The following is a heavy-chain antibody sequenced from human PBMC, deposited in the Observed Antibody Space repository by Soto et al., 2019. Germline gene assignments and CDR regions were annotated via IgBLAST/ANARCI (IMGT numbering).Heavy chain of an antibody. Sequence: GGSLRLSCAASGFTFSSYWMHWVRQAPGKGLVWVSRITSDGSSTSYADSVKGRFTISRDNAKNTLYLQMNSLRAEDTAVYYCAKGYYGSGSYTLDFDYWGQGTLVTVSS. D-gene: IGHD3-10*01. CDR3: AKGYYGSGSYTLDFDY. J-gene: IGHJ4*02. CDR2: ITSDGSST. V-gene: IGHV3-74*01. CDR1: GFTFSSYW.